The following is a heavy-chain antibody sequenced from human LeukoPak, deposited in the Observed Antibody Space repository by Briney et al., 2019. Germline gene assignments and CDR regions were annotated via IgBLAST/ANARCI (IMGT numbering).Heavy chain of an antibody. V-gene: IGHV5-51*01. CDR2: IYPGDSDT. CDR3: ARRVRVTTKAYYFDY. D-gene: IGHD4-17*01. CDR1: GYSFTSYW. J-gene: IGHJ4*02. Sequence: GESLKISCKGSGYSFTSYWIGWVRQMPGKGLEWMGIIYPGDSDTRYSPSFQGQVTISADKSISTAYLQWSSLKASDTAMYYCARRVRVTTKAYYFDYWGQGTLVTVSS.